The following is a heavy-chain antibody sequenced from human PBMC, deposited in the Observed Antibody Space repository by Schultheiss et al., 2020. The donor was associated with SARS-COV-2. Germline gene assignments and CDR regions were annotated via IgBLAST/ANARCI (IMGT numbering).Heavy chain of an antibody. Sequence: GGSLRLSCAASGFTFSSYWMSWVRQAPGKGLEWVAVISYDGSNKYYADSVKGRFTISRDNSKNTLYLQMNSLRAEDTAVYYCAKSGSYHAFDIWGQGTMVTVSS. CDR2: ISYDGSNK. V-gene: IGHV3-30*18. CDR3: AKSGSYHAFDI. D-gene: IGHD1-26*01. J-gene: IGHJ3*02. CDR1: GFTFSSYW.